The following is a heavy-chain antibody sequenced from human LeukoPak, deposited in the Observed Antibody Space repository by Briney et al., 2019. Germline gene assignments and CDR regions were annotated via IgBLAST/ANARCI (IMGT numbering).Heavy chain of an antibody. CDR1: GYTFTCYY. Sequence: ASVKVSCKASGYTFTCYYMHWVRQAPGQGLEWMGWINPNSGGTNYAQKFQGWVTMTRDTSISTAYMELSRLRSDDTAVYYCARDPGDDCSSTSCYYDYWGQGTLVTVSS. CDR2: INPNSGGT. CDR3: ARDPGDDCSSTSCYYDY. D-gene: IGHD2-2*01. V-gene: IGHV1-2*04. J-gene: IGHJ4*02.